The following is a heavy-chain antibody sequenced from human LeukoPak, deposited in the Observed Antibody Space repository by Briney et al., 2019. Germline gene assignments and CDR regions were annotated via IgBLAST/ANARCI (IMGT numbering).Heavy chain of an antibody. CDR2: INHSGST. Sequence: PSETLSPTCAVYGGSFSGYYWSWIRQPPGKGLEGIGEINHSGSTNYNPSLKSRVTISVDTSKNQFSLKLSSVTAADTAVYYCARDRGPMYSNFDYWGQGTLVTVSS. V-gene: IGHV4-34*01. CDR1: GGSFSGYY. CDR3: ARDRGPMYSNFDY. D-gene: IGHD4-11*01. J-gene: IGHJ4*02.